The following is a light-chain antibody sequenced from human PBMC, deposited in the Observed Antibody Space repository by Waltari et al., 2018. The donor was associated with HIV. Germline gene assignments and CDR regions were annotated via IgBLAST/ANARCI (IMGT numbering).Light chain of an antibody. CDR1: NIGSKN. CDR2: RDT. CDR3: QVWDSSTVV. V-gene: IGLV3-9*01. Sequence: SYELTQPLSVSVALGQTARIICGRNNIGSKNVHWYQQKPGQAPVLVMYRDTNRPSGIPERFSGSNSDNTATLTISRAQAGDEADYYCQVWDSSTVVFGGGTMLTVL. J-gene: IGLJ2*01.